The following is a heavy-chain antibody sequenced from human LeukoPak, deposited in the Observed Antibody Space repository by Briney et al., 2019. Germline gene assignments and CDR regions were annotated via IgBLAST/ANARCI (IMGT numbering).Heavy chain of an antibody. D-gene: IGHD6-19*01. Sequence: PGGSLRLSCAASGFTVSSNYMSWVRQAPGKGLEWVSVIYSGGSTYYADSAKGRFTISRDNSKNTLYLQMNSLRAEDTAVYYCAREQWLVSYGMDVWGQGTRSPSP. V-gene: IGHV3-53*01. CDR3: AREQWLVSYGMDV. J-gene: IGHJ6*02. CDR2: IYSGGST. CDR1: GFTVSSNY.